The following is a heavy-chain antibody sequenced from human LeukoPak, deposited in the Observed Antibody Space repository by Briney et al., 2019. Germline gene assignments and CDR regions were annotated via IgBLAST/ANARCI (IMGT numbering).Heavy chain of an antibody. V-gene: IGHV3-43*01. CDR2: ISWDGGST. CDR1: GFTFDDYT. J-gene: IGHJ4*02. Sequence: GGSLRLSCAASGFTFDDYTMHWVRQAPGKGLEWVSLISWDGGSTYYAGSVKGRFTISRDNSKNSLYLQMNSLRTEDTALYYCAKGDLYGSGSYTDWGQGTLVTVSS. CDR3: AKGDLYGSGSYTD. D-gene: IGHD3-10*01.